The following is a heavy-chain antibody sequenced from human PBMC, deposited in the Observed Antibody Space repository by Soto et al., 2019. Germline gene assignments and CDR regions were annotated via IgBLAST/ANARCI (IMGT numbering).Heavy chain of an antibody. J-gene: IGHJ6*02. CDR3: TRATFGVGMDL. Sequence: EVQLVESGGGLVQPGGSLRLSCAAFGFTYRSYDMHWVRHVPGKGLEWVSSLGGAGAREYAGSVRGRFTISRDNAKNSLYLQMDSLRVGDMAVYYCTRATFGVGMDLWGQGTPVTVSS. D-gene: IGHD3-10*01. V-gene: IGHV3-13*01. CDR2: LGGAGAR. CDR1: GFTYRSYD.